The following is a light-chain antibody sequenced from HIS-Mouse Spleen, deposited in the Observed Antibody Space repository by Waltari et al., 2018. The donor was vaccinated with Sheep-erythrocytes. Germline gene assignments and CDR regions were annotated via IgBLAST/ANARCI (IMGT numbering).Light chain of an antibody. CDR1: QSVRSY. J-gene: IGKJ2*01. CDR3: QQRSNWYT. V-gene: IGKV3-11*01. Sequence: DIVLTQSPATVSLSPGERATLSCRASQSVRSYLAWYQQKPGQAPRLLIYDAPNRATGIPTRFSGSGSGTDFTLTISSLEPEDFAVYYCQQRSNWYTFGQGTKLEIK. CDR2: DAP.